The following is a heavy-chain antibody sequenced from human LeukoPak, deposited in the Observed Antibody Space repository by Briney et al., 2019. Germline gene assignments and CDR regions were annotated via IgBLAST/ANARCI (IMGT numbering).Heavy chain of an antibody. CDR3: AKGISPLDY. D-gene: IGHD2-15*01. CDR1: GFTFSTYA. CDR2: ISDSGGST. J-gene: IGHJ4*02. V-gene: IGHV3-23*01. Sequence: GGSLRLSCTASGFTFSTYAMSWVRQAPGKGLEWVSGISDSGGSTYCADSVKGRFTISRDNSKNTLFLQMSSLRAEDTAVYYCAKGISPLDYWGQGTLVTVSS.